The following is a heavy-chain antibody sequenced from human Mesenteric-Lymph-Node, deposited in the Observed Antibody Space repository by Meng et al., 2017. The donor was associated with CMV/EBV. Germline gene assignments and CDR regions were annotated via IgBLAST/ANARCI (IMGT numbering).Heavy chain of an antibody. V-gene: IGHV1-8*01. J-gene: IGHJ3*02. Sequence: ASVKVSCKASGYTFTSYDINWVRQATGQGLEWMGWMSPMSGNTGYPQKFQGRVTMTTNTSISTAYMELSSLRSEDTAVYYCARRLNYDFWSGYWEAFDIWGQGTMVTVSS. D-gene: IGHD3-3*01. CDR3: ARRLNYDFWSGYWEAFDI. CDR1: GYTFTSYD. CDR2: MSPMSGNT.